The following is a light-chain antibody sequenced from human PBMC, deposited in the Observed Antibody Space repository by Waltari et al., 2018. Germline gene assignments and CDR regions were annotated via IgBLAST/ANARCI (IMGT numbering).Light chain of an antibody. CDR3: SSYASSITPNWV. CDR2: DVN. V-gene: IGLV2-14*01. CDR1: NTDIGGYNY. Sequence: QSALTQPASVSGSPAQSITISCTGTNTDIGGYNYVSWYQQHPGKAPKLMIYDVNKRPSGVSNRFSGSKSGNTASLTISGLQAEDEADYYCSSYASSITPNWVFGGGTKLTVL. J-gene: IGLJ3*02.